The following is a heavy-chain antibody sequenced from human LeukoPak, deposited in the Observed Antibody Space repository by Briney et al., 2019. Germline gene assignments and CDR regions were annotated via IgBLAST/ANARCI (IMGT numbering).Heavy chain of an antibody. V-gene: IGHV3-7*01. CDR3: TRVEETATTAAIIRKYSYYYYYMDV. CDR2: IKQDGSEE. Sequence: GGSLRLSCAASGFTFSSYSMNWVRQAPGKGLEWVANIKQDGSEEHYVDSVKGRFTISRDNAKNSLYLQMSSLRAEDTAVYYCTRVEETATTAAIIRKYSYYYYYMDVWGKGNTVTVSS. J-gene: IGHJ6*03. D-gene: IGHD4-11*01. CDR1: GFTFSSYS.